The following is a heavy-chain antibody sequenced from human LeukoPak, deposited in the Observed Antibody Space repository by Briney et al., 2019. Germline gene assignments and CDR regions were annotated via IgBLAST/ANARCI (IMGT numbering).Heavy chain of an antibody. Sequence: SQTLSLPYAISGDRVHSNSESWNWLRQSPSRGLEWLGRTYHRSKWFNGSAVSVKSRITINTDTSKNQFSLQLNTVTPQDTAVYYCARGGGSLDYWGHGTLVTVSS. CDR3: ARGGGSLDY. CDR1: GDRVHSNSES. D-gene: IGHD3-10*01. CDR2: TYHRSKWFN. V-gene: IGHV6-1*01. J-gene: IGHJ4*01.